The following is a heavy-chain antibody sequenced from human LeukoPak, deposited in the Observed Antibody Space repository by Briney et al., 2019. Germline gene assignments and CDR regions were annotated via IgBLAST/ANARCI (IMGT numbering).Heavy chain of an antibody. V-gene: IGHV7-4-1*02. D-gene: IGHD2-2*01. CDR3: ARDDPDCSSTSCYHHFYGMDV. Sequence: ASVKVSCKASGYTFTSYAMNWVRQAPGQGLEWMGWINTNTGNPTYAQGFTGRFVFSLDTSVSTAYLQISSLKAEDTAVYYCARDDPDCSSTSCYHHFYGMDVWGQGTTVTVSS. J-gene: IGHJ6*02. CDR1: GYTFTSYA. CDR2: INTNTGNP.